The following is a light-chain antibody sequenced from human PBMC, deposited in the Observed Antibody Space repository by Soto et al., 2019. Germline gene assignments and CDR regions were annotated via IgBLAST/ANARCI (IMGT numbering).Light chain of an antibody. CDR1: QSISDT. CDR3: QQYGSSPRT. Sequence: EILMTQSPATLSVSPGGIATLSLRASQSISDTLAWYQQKPGQAPRLLIHGASTRAPGFPARFSGSGSGTDFTLTISRLEPEDFAVYYCQQYGSSPRTFGQGTKVDIK. CDR2: GAS. J-gene: IGKJ1*01. V-gene: IGKV3-15*01.